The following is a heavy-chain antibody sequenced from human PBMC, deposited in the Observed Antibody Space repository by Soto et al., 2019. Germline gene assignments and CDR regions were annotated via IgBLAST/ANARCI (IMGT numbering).Heavy chain of an antibody. Sequence: EVHLVESGGCLVQPGGSLRLSCAASGFTFSSYWMSWVRQAPGKGLEWVANIKQNGSETYYVDSVKGRFTISRDNAKNSLYMQMTSLRGEDTAVYYCAWQRYQAGDYWGQGTLVTVST. CDR1: GFTFSSYW. J-gene: IGHJ4*02. V-gene: IGHV3-7*01. D-gene: IGHD1-20*01. CDR3: AWQRYQAGDY. CDR2: IKQNGSET.